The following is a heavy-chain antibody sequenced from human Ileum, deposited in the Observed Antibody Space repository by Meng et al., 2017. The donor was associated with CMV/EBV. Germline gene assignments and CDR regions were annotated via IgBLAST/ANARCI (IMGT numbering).Heavy chain of an antibody. CDR1: GFNFNIAW. J-gene: IGHJ4*02. Sequence: SGFNFNIAWMNWVRQAPGKGLEWVGRIKSKGSGGTTDFAAPVKGRFTISRDDSQNTLFLQMNSLKIEDTAVYYCTAVGTDSYMELDKWGQGTLVTVSS. D-gene: IGHD2-8*02. CDR3: TAVGTDSYMELDK. V-gene: IGHV3-15*07. CDR2: IKSKGSGGTT.